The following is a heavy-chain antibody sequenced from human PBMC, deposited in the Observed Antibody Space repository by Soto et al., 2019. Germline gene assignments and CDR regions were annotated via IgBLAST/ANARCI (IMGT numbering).Heavy chain of an antibody. Sequence: QVQLQESGPGLVKPSETLSLTCTVSGGSVSSSSYYWSWIRQPPGKGLEWIGYIYYSGSTNYNPSLKSRVTISVDTSKNQFSLKLSSVTAADTAIYYCARGWTNGLPYGDYWGQGTLVTVSS. J-gene: IGHJ4*02. CDR1: GGSVSSSSYY. CDR3: ARGWTNGLPYGDY. V-gene: IGHV4-61*01. CDR2: IYYSGST. D-gene: IGHD2-2*01.